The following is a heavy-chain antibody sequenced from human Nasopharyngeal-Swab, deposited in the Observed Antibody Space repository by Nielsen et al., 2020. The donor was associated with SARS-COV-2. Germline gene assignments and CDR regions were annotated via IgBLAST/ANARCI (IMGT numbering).Heavy chain of an antibody. CDR2: IWYDGSNK. CDR3: ARDRHGWLRFWFDP. Sequence: GGSLRLSCAASGFTFSSYGMHWVRQAPGKGLEWAAVIWYDGSNKYYADSVKGRFTISRDNSKNTLYLQMNSLRAEDTAVYYCARDRHGWLRFWFDPWGQGTLVTVSS. CDR1: GFTFSSYG. V-gene: IGHV3-33*01. D-gene: IGHD5-12*01. J-gene: IGHJ5*02.